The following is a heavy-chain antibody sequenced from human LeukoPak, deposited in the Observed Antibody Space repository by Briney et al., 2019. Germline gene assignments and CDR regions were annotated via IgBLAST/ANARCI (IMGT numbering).Heavy chain of an antibody. J-gene: IGHJ4*02. CDR1: GFTFSSYN. D-gene: IGHD5-24*01. V-gene: IGHV3-21*01. CDR3: ARQEDDYNFGY. Sequence: GGSLRLSCAASGFTFSSYNMNWVRQAPGKGLEWVSSISSSTNYIYYADSVKGRFAISRDNSKNSLYLQMNSLRAEDTAMYYCARQEDDYNFGYWGQGTLVTVSS. CDR2: ISSSTNYI.